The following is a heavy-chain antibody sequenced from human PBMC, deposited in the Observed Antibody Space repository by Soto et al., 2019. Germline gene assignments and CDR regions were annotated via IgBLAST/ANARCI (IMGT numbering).Heavy chain of an antibody. CDR1: GFTFDDYA. J-gene: IGHJ6*02. CDR3: AKDMNDYGDYVPRPYGMDV. D-gene: IGHD4-17*01. Sequence: PGGSLRLSCAASGFTFDDYAMHWVRQAPGKGLEWVSGISWNSGSIGYADSVKGRFTISRDNAKNSLYLQMNSLRAEDTALYYCAKDMNDYGDYVPRPYGMDVWGQGTTVTVSS. V-gene: IGHV3-9*01. CDR2: ISWNSGSI.